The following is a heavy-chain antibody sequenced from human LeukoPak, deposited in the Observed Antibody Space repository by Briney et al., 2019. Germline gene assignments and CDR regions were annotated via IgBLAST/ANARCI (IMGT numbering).Heavy chain of an antibody. Sequence: KPSETLSLTCTVSGGSISSYYWSWIRQPPGKGLEWLGYIYYSGSTNYNPSLKSRVTISVDTSKNQLSLKLRSVTAADTAAYYCARALDTDMVTPRYYYYPLAVWGQGTTVTVSS. D-gene: IGHD5-18*01. CDR1: GGSISSYY. CDR3: ARALDTDMVTPRYYYYPLAV. J-gene: IGHJ6*02. V-gene: IGHV4-59*01. CDR2: IYYSGST.